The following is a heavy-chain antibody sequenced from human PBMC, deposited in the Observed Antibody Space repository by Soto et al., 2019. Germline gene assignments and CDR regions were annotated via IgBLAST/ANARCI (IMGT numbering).Heavy chain of an antibody. CDR3: ATGEFGELLYFYY. CDR1: GFTFSSYG. D-gene: IGHD3-10*01. Sequence: GSLIIACSASGFTFSSYGIHWVRQAPGKGLEWVAVISYDGSNKYYADSVKGRFTISRDNSKNTLYLQMNSLRAEDTAVYYCATGEFGELLYFYYWGQGTLVTVYS. V-gene: IGHV3-30*03. CDR2: ISYDGSNK. J-gene: IGHJ4*02.